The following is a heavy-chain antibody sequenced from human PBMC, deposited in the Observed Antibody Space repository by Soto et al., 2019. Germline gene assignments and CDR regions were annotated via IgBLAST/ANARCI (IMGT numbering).Heavy chain of an antibody. CDR2: ISGSDGNT. CDR1: RFTFSSFA. D-gene: IGHD6-19*01. CDR3: AKDRSSSSGWGGAFAN. Sequence: EVHLLESGGGLVQPGGSLRLSCAASRFTFSSFAMSWVRQAPGKGLEWVSAISGSDGNTYYADSVKGRFTISRDNSKSTLYLQMNSLGAEDTAVYYCAKDRSSSSGWGGAFANWGQGTLVTVSS. J-gene: IGHJ4*02. V-gene: IGHV3-23*01.